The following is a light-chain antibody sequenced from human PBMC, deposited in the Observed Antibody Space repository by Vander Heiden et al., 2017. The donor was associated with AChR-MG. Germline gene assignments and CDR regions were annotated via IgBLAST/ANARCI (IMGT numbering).Light chain of an antibody. V-gene: IGLV1-51*01. CDR1: FSNIGHNS. CDR3: GTWDDSLSAFV. Sequence: QSVLTQPPSVSAAPGQKAATSCPGSFSNIGHNSVSSYQRLLAPAPELLIYDNDQRPSGFPDRFSGSKSGPSSTLGITGLQTGDEAEYFCGTWDDSLSAFVFGTGTKFTVL. CDR2: DND. J-gene: IGLJ1*01.